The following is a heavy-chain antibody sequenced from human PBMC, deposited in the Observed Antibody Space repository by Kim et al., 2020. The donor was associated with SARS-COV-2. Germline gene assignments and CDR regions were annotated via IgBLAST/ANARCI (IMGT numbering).Heavy chain of an antibody. CDR3: ARDEIPAAGPKRGVYYYGMDV. CDR1: GYTFTSYG. J-gene: IGHJ6*02. D-gene: IGHD6-13*01. Sequence: ASVKVSCKASGYTFTSYGISWVRQAPGQGLEWMGWISAYNGNTNYAQKLQGRVTMTTDTSTSTAYMELRSPRSDDTAVYYCARDEIPAAGPKRGVYYYGMDVWGQGTTVTVSS. V-gene: IGHV1-18*04. CDR2: ISAYNGNT.